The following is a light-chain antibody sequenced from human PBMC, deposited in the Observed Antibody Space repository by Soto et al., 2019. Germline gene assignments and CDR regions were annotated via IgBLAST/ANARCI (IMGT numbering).Light chain of an antibody. J-gene: IGLJ1*01. CDR3: CSYAGSSTYV. CDR1: SSDVGSYNL. V-gene: IGLV2-23*02. Sequence: QSVLTQPASVSGSPGQSITISCTGTSSDVGSYNLVSWYRQHPGKAPELMIYEVSSRPSGVSNRFSGSKSGNTASLTVSGLQAEDEADYYCCSYAGSSTYVFGSGTKLTVL. CDR2: EVS.